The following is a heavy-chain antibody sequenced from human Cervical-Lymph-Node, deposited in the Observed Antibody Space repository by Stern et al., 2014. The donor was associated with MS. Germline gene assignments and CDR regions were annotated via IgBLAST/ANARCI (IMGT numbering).Heavy chain of an antibody. V-gene: IGHV3-30*01. D-gene: IGHD3-16*01. J-gene: IGHJ3*01. CDR1: GFSFSNYA. Sequence: VQLVESGGGVVQPGRSLRLSCAASGFSFSNYAVHWVRQAPGKGLEWVAVASYDGNKYSADSVKGRFTVSRDNSKNALYLQMNSLRTEDTAVYYCARDRGSDDAFDLWGQGTMVTVSA. CDR2: ASYDGNK. CDR3: ARDRGSDDAFDL.